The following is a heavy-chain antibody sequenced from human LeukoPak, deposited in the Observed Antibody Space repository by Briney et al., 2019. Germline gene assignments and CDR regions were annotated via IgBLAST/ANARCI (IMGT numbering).Heavy chain of an antibody. V-gene: IGHV3-21*01. Sequence: GGSLRLSCAASGLTFSSYEMNWVRQAPGKGLEWVSPISGSSSYIYYADSVKGRFTISRDNAKNSLYLQMNGLRAEDTAVYYCARDAIVGATNFDYWGQGTLVTVSS. CDR1: GLTFSSYE. J-gene: IGHJ4*02. CDR2: ISGSSSYI. CDR3: ARDAIVGATNFDY. D-gene: IGHD1-26*01.